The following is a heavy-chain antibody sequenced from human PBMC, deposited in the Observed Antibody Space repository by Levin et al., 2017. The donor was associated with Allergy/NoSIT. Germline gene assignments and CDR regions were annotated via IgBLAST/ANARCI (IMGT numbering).Heavy chain of an antibody. J-gene: IGHJ4*02. CDR2: ISGDGATT. CDR3: AKGTWLDDY. D-gene: IGHD3-10*01. Sequence: GESLKISCAASGFTFTNYGMAWVRQGPGKGLEWVSGISGDGATTWHADSVRGRFTISRDNSKNTLNLHMNSVRAEDTALYYCAKGTWLDDYWGQGTLVTVSS. V-gene: IGHV3-23*01. CDR1: GFTFTNYG.